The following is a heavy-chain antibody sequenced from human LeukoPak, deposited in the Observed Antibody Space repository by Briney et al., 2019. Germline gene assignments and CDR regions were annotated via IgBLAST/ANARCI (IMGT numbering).Heavy chain of an antibody. CDR2: ICWDDDK. J-gene: IGHJ5*02. Sequence: SGPTLVNPTETLTLTCTFSGFSLNTRGVCVGWIRQSPGKAVEWLALICWDDDKRYSPSLKSRLTITKDTSKNHVVLTMTNMDPVDTATYYCARLTTGNNCFDPWGQGTLVTVSS. CDR1: GFSLNTRGVC. D-gene: IGHD4-11*01. CDR3: ARLTTGNNCFDP. V-gene: IGHV2-5*02.